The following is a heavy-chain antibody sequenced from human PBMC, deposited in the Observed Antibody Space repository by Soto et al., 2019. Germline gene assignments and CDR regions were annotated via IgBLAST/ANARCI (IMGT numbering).Heavy chain of an antibody. CDR1: VSGIIFNKAG. V-gene: IGHV3-30*18. CDR2: ISSDGKTT. Sequence: PGGSLRLSCVASVSGIIFNKAGMHWVRQAPGKGLEWVAVISSDGKTTYYADSVRGRFTISRDDSKNTLSLHMNRLRLEDTAVYYCAKDKGWLYSDYWGQGTSVTVSS. J-gene: IGHJ4*02. CDR3: AKDKGWLYSDY. D-gene: IGHD5-12*01.